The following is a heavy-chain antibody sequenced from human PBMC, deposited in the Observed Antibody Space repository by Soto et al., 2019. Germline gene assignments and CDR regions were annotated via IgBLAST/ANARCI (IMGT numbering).Heavy chain of an antibody. CDR3: ARDGATYYDFWSGYLGNYFDY. CDR1: GFTFSSYG. CDR2: IWYDGGNK. J-gene: IGHJ4*02. D-gene: IGHD3-3*01. Sequence: QVQLVESGGGVVQPGRSLRLSCAASGFTFSSYGMHWVRQAPGKGLEWVAVIWYDGGNKYYADSVKGRFTISRDNSKNTLYLQMNSLRAEDTAVYYCARDGATYYDFWSGYLGNYFDYWGQGTLVTVSS. V-gene: IGHV3-33*01.